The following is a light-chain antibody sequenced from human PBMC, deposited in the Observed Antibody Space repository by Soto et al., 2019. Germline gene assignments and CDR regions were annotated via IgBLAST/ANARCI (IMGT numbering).Light chain of an antibody. Sequence: IQMTQSPSMVSASVGDKVIITCRASQHIRDLLAWYQQRPGKAPKLLIYKASHLQTGVPSRFSGTGFGTEFTLTFTCLQPDDLATYYCQHYVHYPRTFGQGPKVEV. J-gene: IGKJ1*01. CDR1: QHIRDL. V-gene: IGKV1-5*03. CDR2: KAS. CDR3: QHYVHYPRT.